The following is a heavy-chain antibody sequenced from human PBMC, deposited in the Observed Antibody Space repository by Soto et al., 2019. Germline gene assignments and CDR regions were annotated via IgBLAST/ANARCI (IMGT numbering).Heavy chain of an antibody. CDR3: ANEYNWTAYFDF. V-gene: IGHV3-23*01. CDR1: GFSFSSYA. CDR2: MSGTIGTT. D-gene: IGHD1-20*01. Sequence: GGSLRLSCAASGFSFSSYAMSWVRQAPGKGLEWVSTMSGTIGTTYYADSVKGRFTISRDSSENTLFLQMNSLRTEDTAIYYCANEYNWTAYFDFWGQGTPVTVSS. J-gene: IGHJ4*02.